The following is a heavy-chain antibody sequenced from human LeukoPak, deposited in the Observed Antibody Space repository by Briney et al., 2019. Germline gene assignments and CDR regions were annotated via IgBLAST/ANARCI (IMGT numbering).Heavy chain of an antibody. D-gene: IGHD3-22*01. J-gene: IGHJ4*02. Sequence: ASVKVSRKASGYTFSASSMHWVRQAPGQGLEWMGWINPNSGGTNYAQKFQGRVTMTRDTSISTAYMELSRLRSDDTAVYYCARGEPPYYYDSSGYPQGYDYWGQGTLVTVSS. CDR1: GYTFSASS. V-gene: IGHV1-2*02. CDR2: INPNSGGT. CDR3: ARGEPPYYYDSSGYPQGYDY.